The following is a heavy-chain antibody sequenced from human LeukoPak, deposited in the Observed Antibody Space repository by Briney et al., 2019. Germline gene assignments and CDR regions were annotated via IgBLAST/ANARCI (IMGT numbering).Heavy chain of an antibody. CDR1: GFTFSSYS. V-gene: IGHV3-21*01. CDR2: ISSSSSYI. J-gene: IGHJ4*02. CDR3: ARVQITMVRGPRDY. D-gene: IGHD3-10*01. Sequence: NPGGSLRPSCAASGFTFSSYSMNWVRQAPGKGLEWVSSISSSSSYIYYADSVKGRFTISRDNAKNSLYLQMNSLRAEDTAVYYCARVQITMVRGPRDYWGQGTLVTVSS.